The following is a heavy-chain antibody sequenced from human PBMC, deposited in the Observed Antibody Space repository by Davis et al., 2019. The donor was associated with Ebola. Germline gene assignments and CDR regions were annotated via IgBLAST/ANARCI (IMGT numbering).Heavy chain of an antibody. Sequence: PGGSLRLSCAASGFTFSSYGMHWVRQAPGKGLEWVAVISYDGSNKYYADSVKGRFTISRDNSKNTLYLQMNSLRAEDTAVYYCAKGRIVLMVYANPLVYWGQGTLVTVSS. D-gene: IGHD2-8*01. V-gene: IGHV3-30*18. CDR1: GFTFSSYG. J-gene: IGHJ4*02. CDR3: AKGRIVLMVYANPLVY. CDR2: ISYDGSNK.